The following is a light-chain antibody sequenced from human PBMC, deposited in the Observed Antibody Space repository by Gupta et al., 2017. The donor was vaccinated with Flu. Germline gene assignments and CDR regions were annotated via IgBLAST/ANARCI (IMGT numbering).Light chain of an antibody. CDR2: DVS. CDR1: SSDVGGYNY. J-gene: IGLJ2*01. V-gene: IGLV2-11*01. Sequence: QSALTQPRSVSGSPGKSVTISCTGTSSDVGGYNYVSWYQQRPGKAPKLMIYDVSKRPSGVPDRCSGSKSGNTASMTISGLQAEDESDYYCCSYAGSYTVVFGGGTKLTVL. CDR3: CSYAGSYTVV.